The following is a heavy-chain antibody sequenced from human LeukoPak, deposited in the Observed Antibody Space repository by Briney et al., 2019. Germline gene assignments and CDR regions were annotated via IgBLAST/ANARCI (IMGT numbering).Heavy chain of an antibody. CDR1: GFTFTRYW. Sequence: PGGSLRLSCVGSGFTFTRYWLHWVRQAPGKGLVWVSRINSDGSSTSYADSVRGRFTVSRDNAKNTLYLQMNSLTAEDTAVYYCARDGIVGATPFDYWGQGTLVAVSS. J-gene: IGHJ4*02. D-gene: IGHD1-26*01. CDR3: ARDGIVGATPFDY. CDR2: INSDGSST. V-gene: IGHV3-74*01.